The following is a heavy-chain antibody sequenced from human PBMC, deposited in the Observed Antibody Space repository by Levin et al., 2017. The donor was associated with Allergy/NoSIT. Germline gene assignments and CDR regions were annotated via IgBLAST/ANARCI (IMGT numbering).Heavy chain of an antibody. Sequence: SETLSLTCTVSGGSISSSSYYWGWIRQPPGKGLEWTGNIYYSGSTYYNPSLKSRVTISVDTSKNQFSLKLSSVTAADTAVYYCARRGGDYRPAYVFDIWGQGTMVTVSS. J-gene: IGHJ3*02. CDR2: IYYSGST. CDR1: GGSISSSSYY. V-gene: IGHV4-39*01. CDR3: ARRGGDYRPAYVFDI. D-gene: IGHD4-17*01.